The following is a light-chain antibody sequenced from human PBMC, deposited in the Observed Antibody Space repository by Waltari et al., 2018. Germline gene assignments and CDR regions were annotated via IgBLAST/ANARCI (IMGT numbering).Light chain of an antibody. CDR1: QSVSSNY. V-gene: IGKV3-20*01. Sequence: EIVLMQSPGTLSLSPGERATLSCRASQSVSSNYLAWYQQKSGQAPRLLSYRASSRATGIPDRFSGSGSGTDFTLTISRLEPEDFGVYYCQQYGGSATFGPGTKVDIK. CDR3: QQYGGSAT. J-gene: IGKJ3*01. CDR2: RAS.